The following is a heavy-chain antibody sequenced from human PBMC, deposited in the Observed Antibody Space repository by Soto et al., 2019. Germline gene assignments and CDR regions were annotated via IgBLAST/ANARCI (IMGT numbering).Heavy chain of an antibody. CDR2: ISYDGSNK. CDR1: GFTFSSYA. Sequence: PGGSLRLSCAASGFTFSSYAMHWVRQAPGKGLEWVAVISYDGSNKYYADSVKGRFTISRDNAKNSLYLQMNSLRAEDTAVYYCAREDVQGEYQLEYETYYYYYSMDVWGQGTTVTVSS. J-gene: IGHJ6*02. CDR3: AREDVQGEYQLEYETYYYYYSMDV. V-gene: IGHV3-30-3*01. D-gene: IGHD2-2*01.